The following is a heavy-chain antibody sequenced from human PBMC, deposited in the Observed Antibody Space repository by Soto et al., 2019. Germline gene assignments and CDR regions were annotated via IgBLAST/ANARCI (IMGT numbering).Heavy chain of an antibody. CDR1: GYTLTSYT. D-gene: IGHD4-17*01. CDR3: ARDYGDYFVY. Sequence: QVQLVQSGAEVKKPGASVNVSCKASGYTLTSYTIHWVRQAPGQRLEWMGWISAGNGNTKYSQKFQGRLTITRDTSASTAYMVLRSLKSEDTAVYYCARDYGDYFVYWGQGTLVTVSS. V-gene: IGHV1-3*01. J-gene: IGHJ4*02. CDR2: ISAGNGNT.